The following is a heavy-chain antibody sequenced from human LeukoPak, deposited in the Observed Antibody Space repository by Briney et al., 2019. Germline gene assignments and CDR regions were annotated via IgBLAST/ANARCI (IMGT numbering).Heavy chain of an antibody. CDR2: INPSGGST. Sequence: ASVKVSCKASGYTFTSYYMHWVRQAPGQGLEWMGIINPSGGSTSYAQKFQGRVTMTSDTSTSTVYMELSSQRSEDMAVYYCAREYPMFRSAFDIWGQGTKVTVSS. CDR3: AREYPMFRSAFDI. D-gene: IGHD3-10*02. V-gene: IGHV1-46*01. CDR1: GYTFTSYY. J-gene: IGHJ3*02.